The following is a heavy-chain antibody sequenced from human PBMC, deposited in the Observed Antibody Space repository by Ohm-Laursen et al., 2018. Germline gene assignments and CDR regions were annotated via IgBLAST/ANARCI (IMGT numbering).Heavy chain of an antibody. J-gene: IGHJ3*02. V-gene: IGHV1-69*06. CDR2: IIPIFGTA. Sequence: GSSVKVSCKASGGTFSSYAISWVRQAPGQGLEWIGGIIPIFGTANYAQKFQGRVTITADKSTSTAYMELSSLRSEDTAVYYCATLWFGDDAFDIWGQGTMVTVSS. D-gene: IGHD3-10*01. CDR1: GGTFSSYA. CDR3: ATLWFGDDAFDI.